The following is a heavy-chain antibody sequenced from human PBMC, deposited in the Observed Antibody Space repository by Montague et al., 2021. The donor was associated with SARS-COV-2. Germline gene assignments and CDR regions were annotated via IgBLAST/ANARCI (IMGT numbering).Heavy chain of an antibody. Sequence: CAISGDSVSSNIATWNWIRQSPSRGLEWLGRTYYRSKWYNDYAESVKSRITIDPDTSKHQFSLHLNSVTPEDTAVYYCARIPVGSKYYFDSWGQGTLATVSS. V-gene: IGHV6-1*01. J-gene: IGHJ4*02. CDR3: ARIPVGSKYYFDS. D-gene: IGHD2-2*01. CDR1: GDSVSSNIAT. CDR2: TYYRSKWYN.